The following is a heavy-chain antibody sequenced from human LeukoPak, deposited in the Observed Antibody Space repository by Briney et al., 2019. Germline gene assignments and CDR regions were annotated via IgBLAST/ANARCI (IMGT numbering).Heavy chain of an antibody. CDR1: GYTFTSYG. CDR2: ISAYNGNT. CDR3: ARGKGGFYYYDSNGLDY. J-gene: IGHJ4*02. Sequence: GASVKVSCKASGYTFTSYGISWVRQAPGQGLEWMGWISAYNGNTNYAQKLQGRVTMTADTSTSTAYMELRSLRSDDTAVYYCARGKGGFYYYDSNGLDYWGQGTLVTVSS. V-gene: IGHV1-18*01. D-gene: IGHD3-22*01.